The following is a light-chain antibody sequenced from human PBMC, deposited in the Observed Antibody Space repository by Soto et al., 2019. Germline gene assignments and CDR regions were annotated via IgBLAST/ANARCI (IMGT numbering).Light chain of an antibody. Sequence: QSALTQPPSASGSPGQSVTISCTGTSRDVGAYNYVSWYQQYPGKAPNLMIYEVSKRPSGVPDRFSGSKSGKTASLTVSGLQPEDEADYYCTSYAGSDIWVFGGGTKLTVL. CDR1: SRDVGAYNY. J-gene: IGLJ3*02. CDR3: TSYAGSDIWV. CDR2: EVS. V-gene: IGLV2-8*01.